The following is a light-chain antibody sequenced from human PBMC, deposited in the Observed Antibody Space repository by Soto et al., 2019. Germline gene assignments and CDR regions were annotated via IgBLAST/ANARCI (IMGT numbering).Light chain of an antibody. CDR3: QQYNYYCT. CDR2: GAS. J-gene: IGKJ1*01. CDR1: QRLRGF. V-gene: IGKV1-5*01. Sequence: DIQMTPSPSTLSASVGDRVTITCRARQRLRGFWAWYQQKPGKAPRLLIHGASTLESGVPSRFSGRWCGTEFPLSISSLQPDDFATYYCQQYNYYCTFGQGTKVDIK.